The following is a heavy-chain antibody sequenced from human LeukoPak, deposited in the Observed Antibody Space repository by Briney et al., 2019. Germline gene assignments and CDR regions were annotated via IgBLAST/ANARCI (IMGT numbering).Heavy chain of an antibody. CDR3: AKSLGVGGYTRYKGFDQ. Sequence: GGSLRLSCTASGFAFNSFAMNWVRQAPGKGLEWDSSISNSEGSSHYADFVKGRCTISRDNSKNTLHLQMNSLRAEDTAVYYCAKSLGVGGYTRYKGFDQWGQGTLVTVSS. D-gene: IGHD3-16*02. CDR1: GFAFNSFA. CDR2: ISNSEGSS. V-gene: IGHV3-23*01. J-gene: IGHJ4*02.